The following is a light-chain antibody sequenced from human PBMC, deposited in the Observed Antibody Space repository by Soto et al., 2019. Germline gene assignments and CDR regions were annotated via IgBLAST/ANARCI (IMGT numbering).Light chain of an antibody. CDR3: QQYYSTPLT. CDR1: QSLLYSSNNKNY. J-gene: IGKJ4*01. V-gene: IGKV4-1*01. Sequence: DIVMTQSPDSLAVSVGERATINCKSSQSLLYSSNNKNYLAWYQQKPGQPPKLLIYWASTRESGVPDRFSGSGSGTDFTLTISNVQAEDVAVYYCQQYYSTPLTFAGGTKVEIK. CDR2: WAS.